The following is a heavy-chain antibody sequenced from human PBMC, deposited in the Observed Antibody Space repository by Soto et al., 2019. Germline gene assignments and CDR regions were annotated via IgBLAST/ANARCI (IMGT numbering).Heavy chain of an antibody. J-gene: IGHJ4*02. CDR1: GGSISNYY. CDR2: IFSSGST. Sequence: SETLSLTCTVSGGSISNYYWSWIRQPPGKGLQWIGYIFSSGSTNYNPSLKSRVTISVDTSENQFSLNLSSVTAADTAVYYCARQRRDFDYWGQGSLVTVSS. CDR3: ARQRRDFDY. V-gene: IGHV4-59*08.